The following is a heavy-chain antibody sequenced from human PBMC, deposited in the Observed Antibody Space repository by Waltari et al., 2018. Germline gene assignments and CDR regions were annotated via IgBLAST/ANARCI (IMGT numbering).Heavy chain of an antibody. CDR1: GFTFSSYS. J-gene: IGHJ4*02. D-gene: IGHD6-13*01. CDR3: ARESAESSSFDY. V-gene: IGHV3-21*01. Sequence: EVQLVESGGGLVKPGGSLSLSCAASGFTFSSYSMNWVPQAPGKGLEWVSSISSSSSYIYYADSVKGRFTISRDNAKNSLYLQMNSLRAEDTAVYYCARESAESSSFDYWGQGTLVTVSS. CDR2: ISSSSSYI.